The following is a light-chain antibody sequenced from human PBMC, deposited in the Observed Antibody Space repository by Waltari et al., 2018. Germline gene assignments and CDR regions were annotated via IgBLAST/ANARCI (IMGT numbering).Light chain of an antibody. CDR1: HSVSSS. CDR2: GAS. CDR3: QQYSSWPQT. J-gene: IGKJ1*01. V-gene: IGKV3-20*01. Sequence: EIVLTQSPDTLALSPGERATHSCRASHSVSSSLAWYQQKPGQAPRLLMSGASRRATDVSDRFSGSGSGTDFTLTISSLEAEDFAVYFCQQYSSWPQTFGRGTTVEIK.